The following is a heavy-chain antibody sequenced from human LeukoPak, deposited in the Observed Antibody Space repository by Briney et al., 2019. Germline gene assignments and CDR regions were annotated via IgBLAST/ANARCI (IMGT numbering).Heavy chain of an antibody. J-gene: IGHJ6*02. D-gene: IGHD5-18*01. CDR3: ARANRRDTAMVYQQFYGMDV. V-gene: IGHV3-21*01. CDR1: GFTFSSYS. Sequence: AGGSLRLSCAASGFTFSSYSMNWVRQAPGKGLEWVSSISSSSSYIYYADSVKGRFTISRDNAKNSLYLQMNSLRAEDTAVYYCARANRRDTAMVYQQFYGMDVWGQGTTVTVSS. CDR2: ISSSSSYI.